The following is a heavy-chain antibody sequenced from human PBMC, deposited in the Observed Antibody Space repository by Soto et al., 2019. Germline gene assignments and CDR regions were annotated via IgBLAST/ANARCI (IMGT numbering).Heavy chain of an antibody. V-gene: IGHV4-4*02. CDR1: SGSISSSNW. Sequence: QVQLQESGPGLVKPSGTLSLTCAVSSGSISSSNWWSWVRQPPGKGLEWIGEIYHSGSTNYNPSLKSRVTISVDKSKIQFWLKLSSVTAADTAVYYCARATVVVVPAAQGGWFDPWGQGTLVTVSS. D-gene: IGHD2-2*01. CDR2: IYHSGST. J-gene: IGHJ5*02. CDR3: ARATVVVVPAAQGGWFDP.